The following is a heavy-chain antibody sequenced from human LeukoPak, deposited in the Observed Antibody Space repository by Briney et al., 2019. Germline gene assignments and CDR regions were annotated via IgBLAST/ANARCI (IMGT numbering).Heavy chain of an antibody. CDR2: ISDSFRIT. Sequence: GGSLRLSCAASGFIFSSYWMSWVRQPPGKGLECVSTISDSFRITDDADSVKGRFTISRDNSKNTLYLQMNTLRAEDTAVYYCAKRHGDYFDYWGQGTLVTVSS. CDR1: GFIFSSYW. D-gene: IGHD4-17*01. V-gene: IGHV3-23*01. J-gene: IGHJ4*02. CDR3: AKRHGDYFDY.